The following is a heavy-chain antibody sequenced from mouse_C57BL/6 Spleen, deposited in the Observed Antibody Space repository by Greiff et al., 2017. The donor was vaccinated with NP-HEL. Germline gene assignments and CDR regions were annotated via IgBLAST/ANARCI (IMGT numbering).Heavy chain of an antibody. CDR3: ARERGSSYLDY. V-gene: IGHV5-4*01. Sequence: EVKLMESGGGLVKPGGSLKLSCAASGFTFSSYAMSWVRQTPEKRLEWVATISDGGSYTYYPDNVKGRFTISRGKAKNNLYRQMSHLKSEDTAMYDGARERGSSYLDYGGQGTTLTVSS. CDR2: ISDGGSYT. D-gene: IGHD1-1*01. J-gene: IGHJ2*01. CDR1: GFTFSSYA.